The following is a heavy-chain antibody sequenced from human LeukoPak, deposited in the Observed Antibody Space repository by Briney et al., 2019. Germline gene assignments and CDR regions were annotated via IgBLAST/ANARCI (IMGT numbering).Heavy chain of an antibody. CDR1: GYTFTDYY. V-gene: IGHV1-2*02. CDR2: INPNSGDT. CDR3: ARDMVTTVRGVIM. D-gene: IGHD3-10*01. Sequence: ASVNVSCKASGYTFTDYYMNWVRQAPGQGLEWMGWINPNSGDTKYAQKFQGRVTMTRDTSISTVYMELSRLRSDDTAVYYCARDMVTTVRGVIMWGQGTLVTVSS. J-gene: IGHJ4*02.